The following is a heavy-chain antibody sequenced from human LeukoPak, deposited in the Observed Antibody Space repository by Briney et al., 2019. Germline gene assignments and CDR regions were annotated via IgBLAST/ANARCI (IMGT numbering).Heavy chain of an antibody. CDR2: IYPGDSDT. CDR1: GYSFTSYW. J-gene: IGHJ5*02. D-gene: IGHD2-15*01. V-gene: IGHV5-51*01. Sequence: GESLKISCKGSGYSFTSYWNGWVRQMPGKGLEWMGIIYPGDSDTRYSPSFQGQVTISADKSISTAYLQWSSLKASDTAMYYCARLRPYCRGGSCYSARSWFDPWGQGTLVTVSS. CDR3: ARLRPYCRGGSCYSARSWFDP.